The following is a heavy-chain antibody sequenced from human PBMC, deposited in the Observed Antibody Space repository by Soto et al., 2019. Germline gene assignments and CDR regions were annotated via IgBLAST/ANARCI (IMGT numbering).Heavy chain of an antibody. CDR2: IIPILGIA. D-gene: IGHD1-26*01. CDR1: GGTFSSYT. J-gene: IGHJ6*02. V-gene: IGHV1-69*02. Sequence: QVQLVQSGAEVKKPGSSVKVSCKASGGTFSSYTISWVRQAPGQGLEWMGRIIPILGIADYAQKFQGRVTITADKSTTTTYMELNSLRSEDTAVYYCASEQVIVGTYGMDGWGQGTTVTVSS. CDR3: ASEQVIVGTYGMDG.